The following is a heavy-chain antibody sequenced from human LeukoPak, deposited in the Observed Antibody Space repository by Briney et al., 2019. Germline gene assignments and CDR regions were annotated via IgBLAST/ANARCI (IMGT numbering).Heavy chain of an antibody. V-gene: IGHV3-30*02. CDR1: GFTFSSYG. CDR2: IRFDGNVK. J-gene: IGHJ3*02. CDR3: VKDRRQAFEI. Sequence: GGSLRLSCAASGFTFSSYGIHWVRLAPGKGLEWVAFIRFDGNVKHHADSLKGRFAISRDNSKNTLYLQMNNLRPEDTALYHCVKDRRQAFEIWGQGTMVIVSS.